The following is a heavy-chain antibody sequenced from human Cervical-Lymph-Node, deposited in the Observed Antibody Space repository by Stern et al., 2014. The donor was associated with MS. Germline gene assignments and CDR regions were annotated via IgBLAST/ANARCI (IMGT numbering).Heavy chain of an antibody. V-gene: IGHV5-51*01. J-gene: IGHJ6*02. Sequence: VQLVESGAEVKKPGESLQISCQGSGYSFTTFWIAWVRQMPGKGLEWMGRIYPGDSDTTYSPSFQGTVTIFADGSIRPASLHSSGLKAGDTATYYCARLNPSYYHYAMDVWGQGTTVTVSS. D-gene: IGHD1-14*01. CDR1: GYSFTTFW. CDR3: ARLNPSYYHYAMDV. CDR2: IYPGDSDT.